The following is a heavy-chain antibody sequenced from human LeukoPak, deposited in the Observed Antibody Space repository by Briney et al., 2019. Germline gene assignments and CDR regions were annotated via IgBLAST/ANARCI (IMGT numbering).Heavy chain of an antibody. V-gene: IGHV3-23*01. J-gene: IGHJ4*02. Sequence: GGSLRLSCAASGFTFSSYAMSWVRQAPGKGLEWVSAISGSGGSTYYADSVKGRFTISRDNSKNTLYLQMNSLRAEDTAVYYCANGALCSGCSCYVPNCDFWGQGTLVTVSS. CDR1: GFTFSSYA. CDR3: ANGALCSGCSCYVPNCDF. D-gene: IGHD2-15*01. CDR2: ISGSGGST.